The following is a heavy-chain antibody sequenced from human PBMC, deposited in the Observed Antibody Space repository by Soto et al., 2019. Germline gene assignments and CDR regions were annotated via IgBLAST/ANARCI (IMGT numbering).Heavy chain of an antibody. D-gene: IGHD3-9*01. Sequence: SETLSLTCTVSGGSISSYYWSWIRQPPGKGLEWIGYIYYSGSTNYNPSLKSRVTISVDTSKNQFSLKLSSVTAADTAVYYCARHAPYYDILTGYYDYWGQGTLVTVSS. CDR2: IYYSGST. CDR1: GGSISSYY. CDR3: ARHAPYYDILTGYYDY. J-gene: IGHJ4*02. V-gene: IGHV4-59*08.